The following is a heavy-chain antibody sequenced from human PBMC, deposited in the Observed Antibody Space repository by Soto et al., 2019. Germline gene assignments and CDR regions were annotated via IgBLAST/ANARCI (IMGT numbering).Heavy chain of an antibody. CDR2: MNPNSGNT. Sequence: ASVKFSCTASGYTFTSYDINWVRQATGQGLEWMGWMNPNSGNTGYAQKFQGRVTMTRNTSISTAYMELSSLRSEDTAVYYCARGGAVTAMVTYYYGMDVWGQGTTVTVSS. CDR1: GYTFTSYD. J-gene: IGHJ6*02. D-gene: IGHD5-18*01. CDR3: ARGGAVTAMVTYYYGMDV. V-gene: IGHV1-8*01.